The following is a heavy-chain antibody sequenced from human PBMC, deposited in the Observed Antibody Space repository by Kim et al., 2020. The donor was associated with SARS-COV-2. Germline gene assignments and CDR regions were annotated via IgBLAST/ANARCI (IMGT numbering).Heavy chain of an antibody. CDR3: ARGRDYDFWSGYYWGDPNDY. Sequence: GGSLRLSCAASGFTFSSYSMNWVRQAPGKGLEWVSSISSSSSYIYYADSVKGRFTISRDNAKNSLYLQMNSLRAEDTAVYYCARGRDYDFWSGYYWGDPNDYWGQGTLVTVSS. J-gene: IGHJ4*02. V-gene: IGHV3-21*01. CDR2: ISSSSSYI. D-gene: IGHD3-3*01. CDR1: GFTFSSYS.